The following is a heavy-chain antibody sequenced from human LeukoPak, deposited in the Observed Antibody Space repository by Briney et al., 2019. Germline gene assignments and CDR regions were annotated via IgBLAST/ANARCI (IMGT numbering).Heavy chain of an antibody. V-gene: IGHV3-23*01. J-gene: IGHJ3*01. CDR2: ISGSGEST. CDR1: GFTFNTHA. Sequence: PGGSLRLSCAASGFTFNTHAMAGVRQAPGQGLEWLSGISGSGESTHYADSAKGRLTISRKNSKNTLFLQMNSLSAEDTAIYYCAKDFYDSGGPLHAFDFWGQGTMVTVFS. D-gene: IGHD3-10*01. CDR3: AKDFYDSGGPLHAFDF.